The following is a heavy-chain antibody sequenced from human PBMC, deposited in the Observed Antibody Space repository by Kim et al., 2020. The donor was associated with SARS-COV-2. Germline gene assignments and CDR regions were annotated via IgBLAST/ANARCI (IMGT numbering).Heavy chain of an antibody. J-gene: IGHJ5*02. V-gene: IGHV1-8*01. CDR3: ARAFSSSWYARFDP. D-gene: IGHD6-13*01. Sequence: AQKVQGRVTRARNTSISTAYMDLSSLRSEDTAVYYCARAFSSSWYARFDPWGQGTLVTVSS.